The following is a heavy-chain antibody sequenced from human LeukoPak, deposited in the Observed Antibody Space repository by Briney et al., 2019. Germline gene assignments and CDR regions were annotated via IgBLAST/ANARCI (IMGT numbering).Heavy chain of an antibody. CDR1: GGSITSSGFY. CDR2: IYYGGSA. Sequence: SETLSLTCTVSGGSITSSGFYWGWIRQPPGKGLEWIGNIYYGGSAYYNPSLKSRVTISVDTSKNQFSLKLSSVTATDTAVYYCAREMSQQLVKAPLSPWGQGTLVTVSS. D-gene: IGHD6-13*01. V-gene: IGHV4-39*07. J-gene: IGHJ5*02. CDR3: AREMSQQLVKAPLSP.